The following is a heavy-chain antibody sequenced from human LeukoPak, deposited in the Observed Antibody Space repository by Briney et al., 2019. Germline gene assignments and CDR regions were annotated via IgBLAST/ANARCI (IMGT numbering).Heavy chain of an antibody. D-gene: IGHD3-22*01. CDR2: INSDGSST. CDR1: GFTFSSYW. J-gene: IGHJ4*02. CDR3: ARSLGSSGYQDY. V-gene: IGHV3-74*01. Sequence: GGSLRLSCAASGFTFSSYWMHWVRQAPGKRLVWVSRINSDGSSTSYADSVKGRFTISRDNAKNTVYLQMNSLRAEDTAVYYCARSLGSSGYQDYWGQGTLVTVSS.